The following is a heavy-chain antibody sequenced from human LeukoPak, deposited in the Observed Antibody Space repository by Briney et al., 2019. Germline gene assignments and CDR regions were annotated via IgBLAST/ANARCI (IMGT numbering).Heavy chain of an antibody. J-gene: IGHJ4*02. CDR1: GFTVSSNY. Sequence: GGSLRLSCGVSGFTVSSNYMSWVRQAPGKGLEWVSVIYGGGSTYYADSVKGRFTISRDNSKNTLYLQMDNLRAEDAAVYYCAKYQRQWLPKGGFDYWGQGTLVTVSS. CDR2: IYGGGST. V-gene: IGHV3-53*05. D-gene: IGHD6-19*01. CDR3: AKYQRQWLPKGGFDY.